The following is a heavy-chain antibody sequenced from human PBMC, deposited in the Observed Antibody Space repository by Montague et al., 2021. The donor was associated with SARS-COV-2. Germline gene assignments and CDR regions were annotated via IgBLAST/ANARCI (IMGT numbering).Heavy chain of an antibody. V-gene: IGHV4-61*02. CDR2: IYTSGST. CDR1: GGSIRSGIYY. D-gene: IGHD3-3*01. Sequence: TLSLTCTVSGGSIRSGIYYWSWIRQPAGKGLEWIGRIYTSGSTNYNLSLNSRVTISVDTSKNQYSLKLSSVTAADTAVYYCARGTTVSSSGYYTGWFDPWGQGTLVTVSS. J-gene: IGHJ5*02. CDR3: ARGTTVSSSGYYTGWFDP.